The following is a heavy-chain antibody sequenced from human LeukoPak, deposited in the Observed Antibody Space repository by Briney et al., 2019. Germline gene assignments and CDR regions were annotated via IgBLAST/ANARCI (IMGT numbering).Heavy chain of an antibody. V-gene: IGHV1-2*02. D-gene: IGHD2-15*01. J-gene: IGHJ4*02. CDR3: ARVGDSGGIDY. Sequence: ASVKVSCKASGYTFTGYYMHWVRQAPGQGLEWMGWINPNSGGTNYARKFQGRVTMTRDTSISTAYMELSRLRSDDTAVYYCARVGDSGGIDYWGQGTLVTVSS. CDR2: INPNSGGT. CDR1: GYTFTGYY.